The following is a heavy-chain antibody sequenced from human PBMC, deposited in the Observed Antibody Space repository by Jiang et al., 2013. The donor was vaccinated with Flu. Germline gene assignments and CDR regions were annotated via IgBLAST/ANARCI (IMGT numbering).Heavy chain of an antibody. J-gene: IGHJ6*02. Sequence: PGLVKPSETLSLTCTVSGGSINNYYGSWIRQSPGKGLEWIGYIYYSGSSNCNPSLKSRVTMSLDTSKNQFSLRLSSVTAADTAVYYCARSYDGSGYYVYGMDVWGQGTTVTISS. D-gene: IGHD3-22*01. CDR3: ARSYDGSGYYVYGMDV. CDR1: GGSINNYY. CDR2: IYYSGSS. V-gene: IGHV4-59*08.